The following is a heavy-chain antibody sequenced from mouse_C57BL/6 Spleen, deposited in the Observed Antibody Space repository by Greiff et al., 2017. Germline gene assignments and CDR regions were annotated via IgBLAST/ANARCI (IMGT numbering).Heavy chain of an antibody. Sequence: QVQLQQSGAELVMPGASVKLSCKASGYTFTSYWMHWVKQRPGQGLEWIGEIDPSDSYTNYNQKFKGKSTLTVDKSSSTAYMQLSSLTSEDSAVYYCARAYGNYPLDYWGQGTTLTVSS. D-gene: IGHD2-1*01. J-gene: IGHJ2*01. CDR1: GYTFTSYW. CDR2: IDPSDSYT. CDR3: ARAYGNYPLDY. V-gene: IGHV1-69*01.